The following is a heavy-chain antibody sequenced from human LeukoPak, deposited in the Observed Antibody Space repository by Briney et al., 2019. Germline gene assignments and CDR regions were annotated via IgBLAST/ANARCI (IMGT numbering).Heavy chain of an antibody. CDR1: GGSISSYY. V-gene: IGHV4-59*01. J-gene: IGHJ4*02. D-gene: IGHD6-19*01. CDR2: IYYSGST. Sequence: ETLSLTCTVSGGSISSYYWSWIRQPPGKGLEWIGYIYYSGSTNYNPSLKSRVTISVDTSKNQFSLKLSSVTAADTAVYYCARDISSSGWYDYWGQGTLVTVSS. CDR3: ARDISSSGWYDY.